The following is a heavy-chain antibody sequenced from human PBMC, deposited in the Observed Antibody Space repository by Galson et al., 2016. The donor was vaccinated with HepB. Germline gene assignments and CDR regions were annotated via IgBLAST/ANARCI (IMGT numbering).Heavy chain of an antibody. CDR1: GFMFSDAW. D-gene: IGHD2-2*01. V-gene: IGHV3-15*01. CDR2: IKSKSDGETT. Sequence: SLRLSCAASGFMFSDAWMTWVRQAPGKGPEWVGRIKSKSDGETTAYGAPVKGRFTISRDDSRNTLYLQMNSLKSEDTAVYYCTTGEASTSCCPHQCVGWFDPWGQGTLVTVSS. J-gene: IGHJ5*02. CDR3: TTGEASTSCCPHQCVGWFDP.